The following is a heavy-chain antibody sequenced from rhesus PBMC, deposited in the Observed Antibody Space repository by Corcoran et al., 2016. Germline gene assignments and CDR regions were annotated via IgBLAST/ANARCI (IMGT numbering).Heavy chain of an antibody. V-gene: IGHV4S11*01. Sequence: QVQLQESGPGLVKPLETLSLTCAVSGGSISSNYWRWIRQAPGTGLEWIGYIYGSGSSTNYNPSLKSRVTLSVDTSKNQLALKLSSVTAADTAVYYCARHPGAAAARGSLDVWGRGVLVTVSS. J-gene: IGHJ5-2*02. D-gene: IGHD6-43*01. CDR1: GGSISSNY. CDR3: ARHPGAAAARGSLDV. CDR2: IYGSGSST.